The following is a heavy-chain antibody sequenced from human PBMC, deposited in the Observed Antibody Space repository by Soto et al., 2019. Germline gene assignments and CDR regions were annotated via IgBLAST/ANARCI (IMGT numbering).Heavy chain of an antibody. CDR1: GFTFSSYG. CDR2: ISYDGSNK. D-gene: IGHD3-16*02. CDR3: AKGARLRLGELSLTHYFDY. J-gene: IGHJ4*02. V-gene: IGHV3-30*18. Sequence: PGGSLRLSCAASGFTFSSYGMHWVRQAPGKGLEWVAVISYDGSNKYYADSVKGRFTISRDNSKNTLYLQMNSLRAEDTAVYYCAKGARLRLGELSLTHYFDYWGQGTLVTVSS.